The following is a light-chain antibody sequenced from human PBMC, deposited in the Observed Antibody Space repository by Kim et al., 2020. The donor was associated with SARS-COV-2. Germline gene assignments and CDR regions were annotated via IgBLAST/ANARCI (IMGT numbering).Light chain of an antibody. CDR2: DAS. J-gene: IGKJ2*01. Sequence: EILLTQSPATLSLSPGERATLSCRASQSVGSYLAWYQQKPGQAPRLLFYDASNRATGIPARFSGSGSGTDFTLTISSLEPEDFAVYYCQQRSNWPYTFGQGNKLEI. V-gene: IGKV3-11*01. CDR3: QQRSNWPYT. CDR1: QSVGSY.